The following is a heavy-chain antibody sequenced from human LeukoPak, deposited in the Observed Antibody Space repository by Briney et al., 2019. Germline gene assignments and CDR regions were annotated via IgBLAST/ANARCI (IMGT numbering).Heavy chain of an antibody. J-gene: IGHJ4*02. CDR3: ARVGDWNDLVY. Sequence: SETLSLTCAVYGGSFSGYYWSWIRQPPGKGLEWIGEINHSGSTNYNPSLKSRVTISVDTSKNQFSLKLSSVTAADTAVYYCARVGDWNDLVYWGQGTLVTVSS. CDR1: GGSFSGYY. CDR2: INHSGST. V-gene: IGHV4-34*01. D-gene: IGHD1-1*01.